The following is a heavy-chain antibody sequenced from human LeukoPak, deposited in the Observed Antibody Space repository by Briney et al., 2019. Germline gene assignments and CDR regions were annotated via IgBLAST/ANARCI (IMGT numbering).Heavy chain of an antibody. Sequence: SQTLSLTCAISGDSVSSNSVAWNWIRQSPSRGLEWLGRTYYRSKWYNDYAVSVKSRITINPDTSKNQFSLQLNSVTPEDTAVYYCARAVGKGRGISLWSDSLPNYYFDYWGQGTLVTVSS. D-gene: IGHD1-26*01. CDR2: TYYRSKWYN. CDR3: ARAVGKGRGISLWSDSLPNYYFDY. CDR1: GDSVSSNSVA. V-gene: IGHV6-1*01. J-gene: IGHJ4*02.